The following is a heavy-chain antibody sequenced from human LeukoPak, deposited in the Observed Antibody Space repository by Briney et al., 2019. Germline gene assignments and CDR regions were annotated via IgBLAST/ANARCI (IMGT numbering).Heavy chain of an antibody. Sequence: GGLRLSCGGPGFTFWSYEKKWGRQGPGEGGGGGSYICSSGSTIYYADSVKGRFTISRDNAKNSLYLQMNSLRAEDTAVYYCARDSRPNSSSSRKDFDYWGQGTLVTVSS. CDR2: ICSSGSTI. CDR3: ARDSRPNSSSSRKDFDY. CDR1: GFTFWSYE. J-gene: IGHJ4*02. D-gene: IGHD6-6*01. V-gene: IGHV3-48*03.